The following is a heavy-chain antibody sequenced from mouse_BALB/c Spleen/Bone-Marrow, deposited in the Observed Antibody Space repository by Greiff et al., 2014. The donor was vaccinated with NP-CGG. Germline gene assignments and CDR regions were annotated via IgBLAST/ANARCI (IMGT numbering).Heavy chain of an antibody. Sequence: QVQLQQSGAELVRPGASVKLSCKASGYTFTSYWINWVKQRPGQGLEWIGNIYPSDSYTNYNQKFKDKATLTVDKSPSTAYMQLSSPTSEDSAVYYCTRGLGAMDYWGQGTSVTVSS. CDR1: GYTFTSYW. J-gene: IGHJ4*01. CDR2: IYPSDSYT. D-gene: IGHD3-3*01. V-gene: IGHV1-69*02. CDR3: TRGLGAMDY.